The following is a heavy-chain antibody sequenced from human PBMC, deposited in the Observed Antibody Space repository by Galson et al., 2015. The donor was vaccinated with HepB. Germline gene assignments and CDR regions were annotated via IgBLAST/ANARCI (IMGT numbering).Heavy chain of an antibody. V-gene: IGHV5-10-1*01. J-gene: IGHJ5*02. D-gene: IGHD3-10*01. CDR1: EYNFASYW. Sequence: QSGAEVKQPGESLRISCKGSEYNFASYWISWVRQMPGKGLEWMAMIDPKNSYTHYSPSFQGHVTLSVDKSITTASLQLSSLKASDTAIYYCARHGDFLNWFDPWGQGTLVTVSS. CDR2: IDPKNSYT. CDR3: ARHGDFLNWFDP.